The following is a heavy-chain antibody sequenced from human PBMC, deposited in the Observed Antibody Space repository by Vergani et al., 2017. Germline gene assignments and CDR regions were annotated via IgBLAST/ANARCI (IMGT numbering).Heavy chain of an antibody. Sequence: QVQLVQSGSELKKPGASVKISCKASGYTFTRYAINWVRQAPGQGLEWMGWINTTTGNPTYAQGFTGRFVFSLDTSVTAAYLQINSLKAEDRALYYCAXVLNGYDSCGSLGNWGQGTLLTVSS. D-gene: IGHD3-22*01. V-gene: IGHV7-4-1*02. J-gene: IGHJ4*02. CDR3: AXVLNGYDSCGSLGN. CDR2: INTTTGNP. CDR1: GYTFTRYA.